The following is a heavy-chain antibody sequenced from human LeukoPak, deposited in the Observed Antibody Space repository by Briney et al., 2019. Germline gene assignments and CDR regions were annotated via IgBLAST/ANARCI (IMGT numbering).Heavy chain of an antibody. Sequence: SETLSLTCTVSGVSISSSVNYWGWIRQPPGKGLEWIGNIYYNGSTYYNPSLKSRVTISLDTSKNQFSLKLSSVTAADTAVYYCARAPGTTFDYWGHGNMVTVSS. CDR3: ARAPGTTFDY. CDR1: GVSISSSVNY. J-gene: IGHJ4*01. CDR2: IYYNGST. V-gene: IGHV4-39*07. D-gene: IGHD4-17*01.